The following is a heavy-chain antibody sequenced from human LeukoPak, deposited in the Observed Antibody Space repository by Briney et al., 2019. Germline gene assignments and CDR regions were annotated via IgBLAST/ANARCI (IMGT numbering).Heavy chain of an antibody. J-gene: IGHJ2*01. Sequence: GGSLRLSCAASGFTFSNYGLHWVRQAPGKGLDWVAVIWYDGRKIYYTDSVKGRFTISRDKSKNTLYLQMNNLRAEDTALYSCAREAYSYGSTDYYFDLWGRGTLVTVSS. CDR2: IWYDGRKI. CDR1: GFTFSNYG. D-gene: IGHD5-18*01. V-gene: IGHV3-33*01. CDR3: AREAYSYGSTDYYFDL.